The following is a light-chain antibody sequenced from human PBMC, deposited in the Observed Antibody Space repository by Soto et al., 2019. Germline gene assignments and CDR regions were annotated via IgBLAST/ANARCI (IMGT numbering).Light chain of an antibody. CDR1: QSVGSN. Sequence: EIVLAQSPATLSVSPGERVTLSCRARQSVGSNLAWYQQTPGQAPRVVIYDASTRATVIPARFSGSGSGTEFTLTISSLQSEDFAVYYCQQYDNWPLTFGGGNKVDIK. J-gene: IGKJ4*01. CDR2: DAS. CDR3: QQYDNWPLT. V-gene: IGKV3-15*01.